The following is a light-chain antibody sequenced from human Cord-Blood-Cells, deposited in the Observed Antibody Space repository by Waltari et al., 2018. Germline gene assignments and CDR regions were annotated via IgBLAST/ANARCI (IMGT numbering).Light chain of an antibody. CDR1: QGISSA. V-gene: IGKV1-13*02. Sequence: AIQLTQSPSPLSASVGDTVAITCRASQGISSALAWYQQKPGKAPKLLIYDASSLESGVPSRFSGSGSGTDFTLTISSLQSEDFATYYCQQFNSYPRTFGQGTKVEIK. CDR2: DAS. J-gene: IGKJ1*01. CDR3: QQFNSYPRT.